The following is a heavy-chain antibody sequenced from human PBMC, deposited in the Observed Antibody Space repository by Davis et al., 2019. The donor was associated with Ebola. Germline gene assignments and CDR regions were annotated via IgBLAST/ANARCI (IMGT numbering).Heavy chain of an antibody. CDR3: ARDSQQLGIDY. J-gene: IGHJ4*02. V-gene: IGHV3-33*01. CDR1: GFTFSSYG. Sequence: GESLKISCAASGFTFSSYGMHWVRQAPGKGLEWVAVIWYDGSNKYYADSVKGRFTISRDNSKNTLYLQMNSLRAEDTAVYYCARDSQQLGIDYWGQGTLVTVSS. CDR2: IWYDGSNK. D-gene: IGHD6-13*01.